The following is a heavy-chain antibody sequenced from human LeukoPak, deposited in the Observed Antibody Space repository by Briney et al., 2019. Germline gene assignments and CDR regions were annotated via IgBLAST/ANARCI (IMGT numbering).Heavy chain of an antibody. CDR1: GYTFTSYG. D-gene: IGHD3-10*01. CDR2: ISAYNGNT. V-gene: IGHV1-18*01. CDR3: ARCTRVRGPLRPDIWFDP. J-gene: IGHJ5*02. Sequence: ASVKVSCKASGYTFTSYGISWVRQAPGQGLEWMGWISAYNGNTNYAQKFQGRVTITADKSTSTAYMELSSLRSEDTAVYYCARCTRVRGPLRPDIWFDPWGQGTLVTVSS.